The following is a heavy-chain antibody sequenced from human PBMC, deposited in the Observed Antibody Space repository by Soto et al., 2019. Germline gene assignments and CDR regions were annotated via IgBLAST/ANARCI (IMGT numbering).Heavy chain of an antibody. J-gene: IGHJ4*02. CDR2: IISIPGPA. Sequence: VKVSCKASGASFNSFAISWVRQAPGQGLEWMGGIISIPGPATYALKFQGRVTITADESTTAAYMELSNLRSEDTAVYYCARDGAGYCTPTTCYTPFDFWGQGTLVTVSS. V-gene: IGHV1-69*13. D-gene: IGHD2-8*01. CDR3: ARDGAGYCTPTTCYTPFDF. CDR1: GASFNSFA.